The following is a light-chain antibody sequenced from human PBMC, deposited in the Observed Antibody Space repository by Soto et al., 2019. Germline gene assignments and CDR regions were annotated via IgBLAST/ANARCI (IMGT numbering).Light chain of an antibody. CDR1: SSDVGAYDY. V-gene: IGLV2-14*03. J-gene: IGLJ1*01. CDR2: EVS. CDR3: SSYTSSSTPV. Sequence: QSALTQPASVSGSPGQSITISCTGTSSDVGAYDYVSWYQQHPDKAPKLMIYEVSNRPSGVSNRFSGSKSVNTATLTISGLQADDEGDYYGSSYTSSSTPVFGPGTKLTVL.